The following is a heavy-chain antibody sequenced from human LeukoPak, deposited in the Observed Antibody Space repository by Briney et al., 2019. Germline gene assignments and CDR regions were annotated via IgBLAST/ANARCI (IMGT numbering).Heavy chain of an antibody. D-gene: IGHD3-10*01. CDR2: INHSGST. V-gene: IGHV4-34*01. J-gene: IGHJ4*02. CDR1: GGSISGYY. Sequence: SETLSLTCTVSGGSISGYYWSWIRQPPGKGLEWIGEINHSGSTNYNPSLKSRVTISVDTSKNQFSLKLSSVTAADTAVYYCARGRGSRFDYWGQGTLVTVSS. CDR3: ARGRGSRFDY.